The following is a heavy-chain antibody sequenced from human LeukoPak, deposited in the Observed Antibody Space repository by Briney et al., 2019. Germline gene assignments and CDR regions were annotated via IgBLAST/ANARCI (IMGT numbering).Heavy chain of an antibody. CDR1: GFSFSTYE. J-gene: IGHJ4*02. Sequence: PGGSLRLSCAASGFSFSTYEMNWVRQAPGKGLEWISYISTGGSLIYYADSVKGRFTISRDNAKNSLYLQMNSLRAEDTAVYYCARDDYYDNSGYCDYWGQGTLVTVSS. D-gene: IGHD3-22*01. CDR3: ARDDYYDNSGYCDY. V-gene: IGHV3-48*03. CDR2: ISTGGSLI.